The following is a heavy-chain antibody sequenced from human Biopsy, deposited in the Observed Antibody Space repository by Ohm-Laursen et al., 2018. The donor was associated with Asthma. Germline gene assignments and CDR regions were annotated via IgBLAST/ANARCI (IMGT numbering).Heavy chain of an antibody. CDR3: ARRGGVLRYFDY. V-gene: IGHV4-30-4*01. CDR2: IFYIGST. Sequence: SETLSLTGTVSGGSISSGAYYWSWVRQPPGKGLEWIGYIFYIGSTYYNPSLKSRVAISLDTSKNQFCLKLSSVTAADTAVYFCARRGGVLRYFDYWGQGTLVTVSS. CDR1: GGSISSGAYY. D-gene: IGHD2-8*02. J-gene: IGHJ4*02.